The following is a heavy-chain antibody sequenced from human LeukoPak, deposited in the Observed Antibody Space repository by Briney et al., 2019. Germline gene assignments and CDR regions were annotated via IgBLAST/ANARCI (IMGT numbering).Heavy chain of an antibody. Sequence: SETLSLTCTVSGGSISTYYWSWIRQPPAKGLEWIGCIYFSGSTNYSHSLKSPLTMSVDTSKNQFSLKLSSVTAADTAVYYCARLTGYYDSSGYYSWFDPWGQGTLVTVSS. CDR3: ARLTGYYDSSGYYSWFDP. J-gene: IGHJ5*02. CDR2: IYFSGST. CDR1: GGSISTYY. D-gene: IGHD3-22*01. V-gene: IGHV4-59*08.